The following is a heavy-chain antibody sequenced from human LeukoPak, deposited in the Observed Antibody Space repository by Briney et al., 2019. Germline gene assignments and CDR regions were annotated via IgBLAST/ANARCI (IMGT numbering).Heavy chain of an antibody. V-gene: IGHV3-23*01. CDR1: EFPFSSYA. CDR2: ITGSGGST. CDR3: AKAGGGSSGWFGF. D-gene: IGHD6-19*01. Sequence: GGSLRLSCAASEFPFSSYAMHWVRQAPGKGLEWVSAITGSGGSTYYADSMKGRFTISRDNFKNTLYLQMNSLRVEDTAVYYCAKAGGGSSGWFGFWGQGSLATVSS. J-gene: IGHJ4*02.